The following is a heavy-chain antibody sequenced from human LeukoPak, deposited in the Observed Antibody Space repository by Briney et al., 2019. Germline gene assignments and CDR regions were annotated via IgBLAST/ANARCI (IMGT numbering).Heavy chain of an antibody. CDR2: ISSSGSTI. D-gene: IGHD5-18*01. CDR1: GFTFSSYE. CDR3: ARDRYGYGREGFDY. Sequence: GGSLRLSCAASGFTFSSYEMNWVRQAPGKGLEWVSYISSSGSTIYYADSVKGRFTISRDNAKNSLYLQMNSLRAEDTAVYYCARDRYGYGREGFDYWGQGTLVTVSS. J-gene: IGHJ4*02. V-gene: IGHV3-48*03.